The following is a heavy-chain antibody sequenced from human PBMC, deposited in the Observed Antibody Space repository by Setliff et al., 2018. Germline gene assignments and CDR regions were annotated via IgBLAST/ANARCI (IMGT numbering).Heavy chain of an antibody. CDR3: ARFAKCGRHCWNDY. CDR2: ISGGADKT. Sequence: PGGSLSLSCVVPGFDYAMSWVRQAPGKRLEWVSSISGGADKTYYADSVRGRFTISRDNSKNILYLQMNSLRPEDTAVYYCARFAKCGRHCWNDYWGQGTRVTVSS. D-gene: IGHD2-21*02. V-gene: IGHV3-23*01. J-gene: IGHJ4*02. CDR1: GFDYA.